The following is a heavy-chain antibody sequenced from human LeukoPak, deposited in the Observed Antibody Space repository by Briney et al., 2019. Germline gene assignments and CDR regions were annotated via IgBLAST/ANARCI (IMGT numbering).Heavy chain of an antibody. J-gene: IGHJ4*02. CDR2: IYTSGST. D-gene: IGHD3-22*01. CDR3: ARDYYDSSGHYYYFDY. CDR1: GGSISSYY. V-gene: IGHV4-4*07. Sequence: PSETLSLTCTVSGGSISSYYWSWIRQPAGKGLEWIGRIYTSGSTNYNPSLKSRVTMSVDTSKNQFSLKLSSVTAADTAVYYCARDYYDSSGHYYYFDYWGQGTLVTVSS.